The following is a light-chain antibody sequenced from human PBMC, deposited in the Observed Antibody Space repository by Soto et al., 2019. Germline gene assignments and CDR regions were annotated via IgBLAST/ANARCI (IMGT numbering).Light chain of an antibody. CDR3: QEYISYGWT. CDR2: KAS. V-gene: IGKV1-5*03. CDR1: QYVNRW. Sequence: DIQMTQSPSTLSASVGDGVTITCRASQYVNRWLAWYQQKPGESPKLLIYKASNLDSGVPSRFSGSGSGTEFPLTISSLQPDDFATYYCQEYISYGWTFGQGTKVEIK. J-gene: IGKJ1*01.